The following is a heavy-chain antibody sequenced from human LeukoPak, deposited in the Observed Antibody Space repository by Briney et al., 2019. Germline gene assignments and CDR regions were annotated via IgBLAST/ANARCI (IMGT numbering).Heavy chain of an antibody. CDR2: ISSSGSTI. D-gene: IGHD5-18*01. Sequence: GGSLRLSCAASGFTFSSYEMNWVRQVPGKGLEWISYISSSGSTIYYADSMKGRFTISRDNAKNSLYLQMSSLRAEDTAVYYCARDRSYGSFNYWGQGTLVTVSS. CDR1: GFTFSSYE. CDR3: ARDRSYGSFNY. J-gene: IGHJ4*02. V-gene: IGHV3-48*03.